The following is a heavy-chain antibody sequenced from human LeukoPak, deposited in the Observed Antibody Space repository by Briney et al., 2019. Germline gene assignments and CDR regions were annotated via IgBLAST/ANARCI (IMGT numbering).Heavy chain of an antibody. CDR2: IYYSGST. J-gene: IGHJ4*02. CDR3: ARGIRWNDY. Sequence: SETLSLTCIVSGGPISSSSYYWGWIRQPPGKGLEWIGNIYYSGSTYYNPSLKGRVTISVDTSKNQFSLKLSSVTAADTAVYYCARGIRWNDYWGQGTLVTVSS. V-gene: IGHV4-39*01. CDR1: GGPISSSSYY. D-gene: IGHD4-23*01.